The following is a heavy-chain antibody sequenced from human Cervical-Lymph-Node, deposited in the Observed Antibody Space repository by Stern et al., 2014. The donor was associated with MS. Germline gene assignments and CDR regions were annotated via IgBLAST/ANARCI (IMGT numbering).Heavy chain of an antibody. Sequence: VQLVQSGAELIRPGESLKISCKGSGFKFSIYWIAWVRQMPGKGLEWIGIIYPGDSETSYSPSFQGQVTMSADKSTSTAYLQWSSLNASDTAMYFCARQTTAWASDVWGQGTLVTVSS. CDR2: IYPGDSET. V-gene: IGHV5-51*01. CDR1: GFKFSIYW. J-gene: IGHJ4*02. CDR3: ARQTTAWASDV. D-gene: IGHD1-14*01.